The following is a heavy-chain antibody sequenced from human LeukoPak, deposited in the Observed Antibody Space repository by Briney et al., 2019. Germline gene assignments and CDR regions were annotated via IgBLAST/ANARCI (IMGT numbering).Heavy chain of an antibody. CDR3: ARDPYNGGYGDDYYYYMDV. CDR1: GFTFSRYS. CDR2: ISYDGSNK. V-gene: IGHV3-30*03. J-gene: IGHJ6*03. D-gene: IGHD1-26*01. Sequence: GGSLRLSCAASGFTFSRYSMNWVRQAPGKGLEWVAVISYDGSNKYYADSVKGRFTISRDNAKNSLSLQMNSLRAEDTAVYYCARDPYNGGYGDDYYYYMDVWGKGTTVTISS.